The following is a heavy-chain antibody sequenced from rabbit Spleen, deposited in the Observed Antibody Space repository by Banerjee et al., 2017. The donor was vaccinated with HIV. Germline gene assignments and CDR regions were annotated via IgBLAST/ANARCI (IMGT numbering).Heavy chain of an antibody. CDR2: IYAGSSGST. CDR3: ARDTSSSFSSYGMDL. J-gene: IGHJ6*01. CDR1: GFSFSSSYW. D-gene: IGHD1-1*01. Sequence: QEQLEESGGDLVKPEGSLTLTCTASGFSFSSSYWICWVRQAPGKGLEWIACIYAGSSGSTYYASWAKGRFTISKTSSTTVTLQMTRLTAADTATYFCARDTSSSFSSYGMDLGGQGTLVTVS. V-gene: IGHV1S45*01.